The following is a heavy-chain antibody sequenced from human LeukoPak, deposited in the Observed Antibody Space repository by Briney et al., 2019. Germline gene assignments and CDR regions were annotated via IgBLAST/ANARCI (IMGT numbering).Heavy chain of an antibody. V-gene: IGHV1-18*01. CDR3: AREGAGTVTHSHFDY. Sequence: ASVKVSCKTSGYTFTTYGISWVRQAPGQGLEWMGWISAYNGNTNYAQKLQGRVTMTTDTSTSTAYMELRSLRSDDTAVYYCAREGAGTVTHSHFDYWGQGTLVTVSP. D-gene: IGHD4-17*01. J-gene: IGHJ4*02. CDR2: ISAYNGNT. CDR1: GYTFTTYG.